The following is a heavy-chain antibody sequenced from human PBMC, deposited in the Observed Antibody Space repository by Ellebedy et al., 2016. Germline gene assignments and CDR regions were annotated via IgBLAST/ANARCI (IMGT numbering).Heavy chain of an antibody. J-gene: IGHJ4*02. Sequence: GGSLRLSCAASGFTFSSYSMNWVRQAPGKGLEWVSSISSSSSYIYYADSVKGRFTISRDNAKNSLYLQMNSLRAEDTAVYYCARSRDVLMVYAEGHFDYWGQGTLVTVSS. CDR3: ARSRDVLMVYAEGHFDY. D-gene: IGHD2-8*01. V-gene: IGHV3-21*01. CDR1: GFTFSSYS. CDR2: ISSSSSYI.